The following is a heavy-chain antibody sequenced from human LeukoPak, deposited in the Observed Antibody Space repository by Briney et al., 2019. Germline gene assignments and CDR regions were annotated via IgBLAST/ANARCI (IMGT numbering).Heavy chain of an antibody. Sequence: ASVKVSCKASGYTFTSYYMHWVRQAPGQGLEWMGWINPTSGATNSAQKLHGRVTVTSDTSISTAYMELSGLRSDDTAIYYCARATNRGSPANAYVYWGQGTLVTVSS. CDR3: ARATNRGSPANAYVY. J-gene: IGHJ4*02. V-gene: IGHV1-2*02. D-gene: IGHD3-16*01. CDR2: INPTSGAT. CDR1: GYTFTSYY.